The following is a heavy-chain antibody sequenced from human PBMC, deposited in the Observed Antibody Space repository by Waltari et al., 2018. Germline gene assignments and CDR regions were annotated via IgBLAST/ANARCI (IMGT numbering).Heavy chain of an antibody. J-gene: IGHJ3*02. CDR3: ARDPGYCTGGVCLNDAFDI. V-gene: IGHV3-21*01. Sequence: EVQLVESGGGLVKPGGSLRLSCPASGFPFSSYSMTWFLQAPGQGLEWVSSISSSSSYIYYADSVKGRFTISRDNAKNSLYLQMNSLRAEDTAVYYCARDPGYCTGGVCLNDAFDIWGQGTMVTVSS. CDR2: ISSSSSYI. D-gene: IGHD2-8*02. CDR1: GFPFSSYS.